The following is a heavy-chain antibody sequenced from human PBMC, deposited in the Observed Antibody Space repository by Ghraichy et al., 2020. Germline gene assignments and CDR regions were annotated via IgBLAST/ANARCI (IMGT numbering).Heavy chain of an antibody. CDR2: INPNSGGT. CDR1: GYTFTGYY. Sequence: ASVKVSCKASGYTFTGYYMHWVRQAPGQGLEWMGWINPNSGGTNYAQKFQGRVTMTRDTSISTAYMELSRLRSDDTAVYYCAREWRYSSGWDAFDIWGQGTMVTVSS. J-gene: IGHJ3*02. D-gene: IGHD6-19*01. CDR3: AREWRYSSGWDAFDI. V-gene: IGHV1-2*02.